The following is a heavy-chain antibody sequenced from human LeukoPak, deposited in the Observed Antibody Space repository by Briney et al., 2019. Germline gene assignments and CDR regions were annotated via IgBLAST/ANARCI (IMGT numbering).Heavy chain of an antibody. CDR3: ARVWVDDFRSGYYFDY. J-gene: IGHJ4*02. V-gene: IGHV4-59*01. CDR2: IYYSGST. Sequence: SETLSLTCTVSGGSISSYYWSWIRQPPGKGLEWIGYIYYSGSTNYNPSLKSRVTISVDTSKNQFSLKLSSVTAADTAVYYCARVWVDDFRSGYYFDYWGQGTLVTVSS. D-gene: IGHD3-3*01. CDR1: GGSISSYY.